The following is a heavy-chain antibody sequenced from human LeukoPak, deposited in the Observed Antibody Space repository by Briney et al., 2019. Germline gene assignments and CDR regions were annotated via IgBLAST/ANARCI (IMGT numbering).Heavy chain of an antibody. V-gene: IGHV1-69*13. CDR3: AREVYGAHDY. J-gene: IGHJ4*02. CDR1: GGTFSSYA. CDR2: IIPIFGTA. Sequence: ASVKVSCKAPGGTFSSYAISWVRQAPGQGLEWMGGIIPIFGTANYAQKFQGRVTITADESTSTAYMELSSLRSEDTAVYYCAREVYGAHDYWGQGTLVTVSS. D-gene: IGHD1-14*01.